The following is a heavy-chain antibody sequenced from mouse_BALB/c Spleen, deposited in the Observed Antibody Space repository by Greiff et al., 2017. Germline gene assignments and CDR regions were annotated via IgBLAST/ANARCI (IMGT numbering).Heavy chain of an antibody. V-gene: IGHV3-6*02. CDR2: ISYDGSN. CDR3: AILRYYFDY. D-gene: IGHD1-1*01. CDR1: GYSITSGYY. Sequence: EVKLMESGPGLVKPSQSLSLTCSVTGYSITSGYYWNWIRQFPGNKLEWMGYISYDGSNNYNPSLKNRISITRDTSKNQFFLKLNSVTTEDTATYYCAILRYYFDYWGQGTTLTVSS. J-gene: IGHJ2*01.